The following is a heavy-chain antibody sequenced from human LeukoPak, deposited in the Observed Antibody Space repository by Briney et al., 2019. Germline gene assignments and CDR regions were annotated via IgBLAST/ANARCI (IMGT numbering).Heavy chain of an antibody. D-gene: IGHD2-2*01. J-gene: IGHJ5*02. V-gene: IGHV4-39*07. CDR2: IYYSEST. CDR3: ARDMGQLLTYNWFDP. CDR1: GGSISSSSYY. Sequence: SETLSLTCTVSGGSISSSSYYWGWIRQPPGKGLEWIGSIYYSESTYYNPSLKSRVTISVDTSKNQFSLKLSSVTAADTAVYYCARDMGQLLTYNWFDPWGQGTLVTVSS.